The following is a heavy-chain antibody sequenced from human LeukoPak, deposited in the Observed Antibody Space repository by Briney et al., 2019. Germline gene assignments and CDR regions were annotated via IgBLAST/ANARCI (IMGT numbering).Heavy chain of an antibody. CDR2: IHSSGST. CDR3: ARVLDYYGSGVYSFDY. CDR1: AGSISSYY. Sequence: PSETLSLTCTVSAGSISSYYWSWIRQPPGKGLQWIGYIHSSGSTNYNPSLKSRGTISVDTSKNQFSLRLSSVTAADTAVYYCARVLDYYGSGVYSFDYWGQGTLVTVSS. D-gene: IGHD3-10*01. V-gene: IGHV4-59*08. J-gene: IGHJ4*02.